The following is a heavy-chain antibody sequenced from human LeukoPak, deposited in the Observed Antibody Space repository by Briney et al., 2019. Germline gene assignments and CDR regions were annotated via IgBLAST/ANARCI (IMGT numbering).Heavy chain of an antibody. CDR1: GYKFTNYW. Sequence: GESLKISCKGSGYKFTNYWIGLVRQMPGKGLEWMGIIYPGDSDTRYSPSFQGQVTISADKSISTAYLQWSSLKASDTAMYYCVRQGGRNNYYFDYWGQGTLVTVSS. CDR3: VRQGGRNNYYFDY. D-gene: IGHD1/OR15-1a*01. CDR2: IYPGDSDT. J-gene: IGHJ4*02. V-gene: IGHV5-51*01.